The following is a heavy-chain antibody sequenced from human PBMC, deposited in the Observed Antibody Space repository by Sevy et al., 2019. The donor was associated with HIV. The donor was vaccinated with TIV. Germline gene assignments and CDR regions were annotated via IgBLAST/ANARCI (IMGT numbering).Heavy chain of an antibody. CDR3: ARGTRDWAGIDY. D-gene: IGHD2-8*01. CDR2: VNTDGTVT. Sequence: GGSLRLSCAASGFTFKTYWMHWVRQAPGKGLIWVSRVNTDGTVTTYADSVKGRFTISRDNAKNTVYLQMNSLRVEDTAVYHCARGTRDWAGIDYWGQGTLVTVSS. J-gene: IGHJ4*02. V-gene: IGHV3-74*01. CDR1: GFTFKTYW.